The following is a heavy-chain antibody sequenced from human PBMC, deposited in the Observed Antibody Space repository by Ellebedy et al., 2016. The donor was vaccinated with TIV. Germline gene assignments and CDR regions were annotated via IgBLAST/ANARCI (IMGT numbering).Heavy chain of an antibody. CDR2: ISNTGSRT. CDR3: AKGRGGGSDSSAPRYYFDY. J-gene: IGHJ4*02. D-gene: IGHD3-22*01. CDR1: GFTFSSYA. Sequence: GESLKISCAASGFTFSSYAMSWVRQAPGKGLEWASTISNTGSRTYHADSVEGRFIISRDNSKKTLYLQMNSLRAEDTAIYYCAKGRGGGSDSSAPRYYFDYWGLGTLVTVSS. V-gene: IGHV3-23*01.